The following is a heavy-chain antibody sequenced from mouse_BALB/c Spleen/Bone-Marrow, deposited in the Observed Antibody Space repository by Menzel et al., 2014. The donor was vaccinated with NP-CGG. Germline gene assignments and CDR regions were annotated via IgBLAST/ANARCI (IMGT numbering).Heavy chain of an antibody. D-gene: IGHD1-1*01. CDR3: STHPTHVYSFDY. J-gene: IGHJ2*02. CDR1: GYTFTSSW. Sequence: QVQLQQSGSVLVRPGASVKLSCKSSGYTFTSSWMHWAKQRPGQGLEWIGEIHPNSGNTNYNEKFKGKATLTVDTSSTTAYVDLSSLTAEDPAVSSCSTHPTHVYSFDYWGQDTSLPVPS. CDR2: IHPNSGNT. V-gene: IGHV1S130*01.